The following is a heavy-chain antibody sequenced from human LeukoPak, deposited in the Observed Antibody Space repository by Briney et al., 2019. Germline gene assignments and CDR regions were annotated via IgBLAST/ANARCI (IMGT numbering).Heavy chain of an antibody. D-gene: IGHD2-8*01. CDR1: GYTFTGYY. Sequence: GASVKVSCKASGYTFTGYYMHWVRQAPGQGLEWMGRINPNSGGTNYAQKSQGRVTMTRDTSISTAYMELSRLRSDDTAVYYCARVSQYCTNGVCQPYNTMVRGKYYFDYWGQGTLVTVSS. CDR2: INPNSGGT. CDR3: ARVSQYCTNGVCQPYNTMVRGKYYFDY. V-gene: IGHV1-2*06. J-gene: IGHJ4*02.